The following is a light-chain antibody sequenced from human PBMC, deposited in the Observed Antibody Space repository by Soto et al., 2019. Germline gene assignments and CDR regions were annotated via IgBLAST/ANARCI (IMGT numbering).Light chain of an antibody. J-gene: IGKJ5*01. V-gene: IGKV3-15*01. CDR2: GAS. Sequence: ELVMTQSPATLSVSPGERATLSCRASQSVSTNLAWYQQKPGQAPRLLIYGASTRATGIPARFSDSGSETEFTLTISSLQSEDFAVYFCQQYNKWPPTFGQGTRLEI. CDR1: QSVSTN. CDR3: QQYNKWPPT.